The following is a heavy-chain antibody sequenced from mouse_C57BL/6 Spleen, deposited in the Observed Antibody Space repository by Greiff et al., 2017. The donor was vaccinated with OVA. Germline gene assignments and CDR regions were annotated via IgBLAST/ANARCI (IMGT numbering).Heavy chain of an antibody. V-gene: IGHV1-69*01. Sequence: VQLQQPGAELVMPGASVKLSCKASGYTFTSYWMHWVKQRPGQGLEWIGEIDPSDSYTNYNQKFKGKSTLTVDKSSSTAYMQLSSLTSEDSAVYYCARGGSNYVDAMDYWGQGTSVTVSS. CDR3: ARGGSNYVDAMDY. D-gene: IGHD2-5*01. CDR1: GYTFTSYW. J-gene: IGHJ4*01. CDR2: IDPSDSYT.